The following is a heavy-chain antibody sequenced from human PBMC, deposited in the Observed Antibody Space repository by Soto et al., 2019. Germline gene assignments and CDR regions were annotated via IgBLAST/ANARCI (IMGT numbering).Heavy chain of an antibody. V-gene: IGHV1-69*13. D-gene: IGHD2-15*01. Sequence: SVKVSCKASGGTFSSYAISWVRQAPGQGLEWMGGIIPIFGTANYAQKFQGRVTITADESTSTAYMELSSLRSEDTAVYYCARWDCSGGSCYFPYYGMDVWGQGTTVTVSS. CDR1: GGTFSSYA. J-gene: IGHJ6*02. CDR3: ARWDCSGGSCYFPYYGMDV. CDR2: IIPIFGTA.